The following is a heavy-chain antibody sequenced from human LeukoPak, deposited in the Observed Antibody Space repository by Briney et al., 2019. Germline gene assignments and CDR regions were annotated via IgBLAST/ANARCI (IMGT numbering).Heavy chain of an antibody. CDR2: IYYSGST. D-gene: IGHD2-2*02. Sequence: SETLSLTCTVSGGSISSGDYYWSWIRQPPGKGLEWIGYIYYSGSTYYNPSPKSRVTISVDTSKNQFSLKLSSVTAADTAVYYCARGRGGYCSSTSCYTANWFDPWGQGTLVTVSS. V-gene: IGHV4-30-4*01. J-gene: IGHJ5*02. CDR1: GGSISSGDYY. CDR3: ARGRGGYCSSTSCYTANWFDP.